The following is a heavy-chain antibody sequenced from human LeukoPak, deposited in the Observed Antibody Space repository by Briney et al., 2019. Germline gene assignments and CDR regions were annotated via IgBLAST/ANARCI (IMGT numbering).Heavy chain of an antibody. CDR2: ISSSRSYI. CDR3: ARDKKGGNYYGSGRFYYYYGMDV. D-gene: IGHD3-10*01. V-gene: IGHV3-21*01. J-gene: IGHJ6*02. Sequence: PGGSLRLSCAASGFTFSSYSMNWVRQAPGKGLEWVSSISSSRSYIYYADSVKGRFTISRDNAKNLLYLQMNSLRAEDTAVYYCARDKKGGNYYGSGRFYYYYGMDVWGQGTTVTVSS. CDR1: GFTFSSYS.